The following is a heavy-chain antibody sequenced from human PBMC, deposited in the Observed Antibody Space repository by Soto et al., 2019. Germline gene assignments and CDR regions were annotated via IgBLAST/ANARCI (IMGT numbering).Heavy chain of an antibody. CDR1: GGTFSSYT. CDR3: ARESVCSGGSCYSFVGPYYYGMDV. D-gene: IGHD2-15*01. CDR2: IIPILGIA. J-gene: IGHJ6*02. Sequence: QVQLVQSGAEVKKPGSSVKVSCKASGGTFSSYTISWVRQAPGQGLEWMGRIIPILGIANYAQKFQGRVTLTADKSTSTAYMELSSLRSEDTAVYYCARESVCSGGSCYSFVGPYYYGMDVWGQGTTVTVSS. V-gene: IGHV1-69*08.